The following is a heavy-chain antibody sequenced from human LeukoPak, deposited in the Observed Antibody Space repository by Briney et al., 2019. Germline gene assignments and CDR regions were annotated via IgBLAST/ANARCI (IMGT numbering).Heavy chain of an antibody. D-gene: IGHD2-15*01. CDR2: IYHSGST. V-gene: IGHV4-4*02. CDR3: ARTYCSGGSCYDY. CDR1: GGSISSSNW. J-gene: IGHJ4*02. Sequence: KASGTLSLTCAVFGGSISSSNWWSWVRQPPGKGLEWIGEIYHSGSTNYNPSLKSRVTISVDKSKNQFSLKLSSVTAADTAVYYCARTYCSGGSCYDYWGQGTLVTVSS.